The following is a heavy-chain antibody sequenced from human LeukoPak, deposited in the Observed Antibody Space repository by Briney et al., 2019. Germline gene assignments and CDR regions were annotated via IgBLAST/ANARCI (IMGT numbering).Heavy chain of an antibody. V-gene: IGHV1-2*02. CDR1: GYTFTSYG. Sequence: GASVKVSCKASGYTFTSYGISWVRQAPGQGLEWMGWINPNSGGTNYAQKFQGRVTMTRDTSISTAYMELSRLRSDDTAVYYCARGGSSSEGVDYWGQGTLVTVSS. D-gene: IGHD6-6*01. J-gene: IGHJ4*02. CDR3: ARGGSSSEGVDY. CDR2: INPNSGGT.